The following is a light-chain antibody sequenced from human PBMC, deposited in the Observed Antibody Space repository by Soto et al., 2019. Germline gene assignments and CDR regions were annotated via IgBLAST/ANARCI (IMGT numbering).Light chain of an antibody. J-gene: IGKJ1*01. CDR1: QSIRTY. CDR2: ASS. V-gene: IGKV1-39*01. CDR3: QQSYSTARP. Sequence: DIQMTQSPASLSASVGDRVTITCRASQSIRTYLNWYHQKPVKAPTRLIFASSRLESGVPSRFGGSGSGTDFSLTIIGRLHADFATYFCQQSYSTARPFGQGTKVDIK.